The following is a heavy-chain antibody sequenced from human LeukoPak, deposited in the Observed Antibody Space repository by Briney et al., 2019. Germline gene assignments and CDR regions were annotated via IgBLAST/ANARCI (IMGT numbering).Heavy chain of an antibody. J-gene: IGHJ4*02. CDR2: ISGSGGST. CDR1: GFTFSDYA. CDR3: AKRPYGSGSYYESHFDY. D-gene: IGHD3-10*01. V-gene: IGHV3-23*01. Sequence: PGGPLRLPCAVSGFTFSDYAMSWVRQAPGKGLEWVSVISGSGGSTYYADSVKGRFTIPRDNSKNTLYLQMNSLRVEDMAVYYCAKRPYGSGSYYESHFDYWGQGTLVTVSS.